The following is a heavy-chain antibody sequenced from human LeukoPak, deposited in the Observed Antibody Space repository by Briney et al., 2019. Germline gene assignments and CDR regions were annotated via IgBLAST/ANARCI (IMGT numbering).Heavy chain of an antibody. Sequence: PGGSLRLSCAASGFTFTSYPMHWVRQAPGKGLEYVSAISSNGGSTYYAHSVKGRFTISRGNSKNTLYLQMGSLRAEDMAVYYCARRRDFIDYWGQGTLVTVSS. CDR3: ARRRDFIDY. CDR2: ISSNGGST. CDR1: GFTFTSYP. J-gene: IGHJ4*02. V-gene: IGHV3-64*01. D-gene: IGHD3/OR15-3a*01.